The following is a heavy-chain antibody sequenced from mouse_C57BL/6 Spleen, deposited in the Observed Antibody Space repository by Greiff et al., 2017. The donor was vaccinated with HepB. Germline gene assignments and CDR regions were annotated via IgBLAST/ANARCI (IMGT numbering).Heavy chain of an antibody. CDR1: GYTFTSYW. V-gene: IGHV1-50*01. CDR3: ARKLNYYGSSYVLAY. Sequence: VQLQQPGAELVKPGASVKLSCKASGYTFTSYWMQWVKQRPGQGLEWIGEIDPSDSYTNYNQKFKGKATLTVDTSSSTAYMQLSSLTSEDSAVYYCARKLNYYGSSYVLAYWGQGTLVTVSA. CDR2: IDPSDSYT. D-gene: IGHD1-1*01. J-gene: IGHJ3*01.